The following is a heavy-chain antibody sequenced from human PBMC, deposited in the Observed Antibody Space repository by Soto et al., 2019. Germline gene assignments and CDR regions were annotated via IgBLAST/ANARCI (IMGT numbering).Heavy chain of an antibody. V-gene: IGHV2-5*01. J-gene: IGHJ6*02. CDR2: IYWNDDK. CDR3: AHAPYSSSFYYYYGMDV. D-gene: IGHD6-13*01. Sequence: QITLKESGPTLVKPTQTLTLTCTSSGFSLSTSGVGVGWIRQPPGKALEWLALIYWNDDKRYSPSLKSRLTITKDTSKNQVVLTMTNMDPVDTATYYCAHAPYSSSFYYYYGMDVWGQGTTVTVSS. CDR1: GFSLSTSGVG.